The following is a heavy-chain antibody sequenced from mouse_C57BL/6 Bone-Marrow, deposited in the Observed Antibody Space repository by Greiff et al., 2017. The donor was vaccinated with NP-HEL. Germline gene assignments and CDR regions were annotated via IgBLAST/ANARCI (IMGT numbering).Heavy chain of an antibody. CDR1: GYTFTSYW. V-gene: IGHV1-52*01. Sequence: QVQLQQPGAELVRPGSSVKLSCKASGYTFTSYWMHWVKQRPIQGLEWIGNIDPSDSETHYNQKFKDKATLTVDKSSSTAYMQLSSLTSGDSAVYYCARVRERGGAMDYWGQGTSVTVSS. J-gene: IGHJ4*01. CDR3: ARVRERGGAMDY. CDR2: IDPSDSET.